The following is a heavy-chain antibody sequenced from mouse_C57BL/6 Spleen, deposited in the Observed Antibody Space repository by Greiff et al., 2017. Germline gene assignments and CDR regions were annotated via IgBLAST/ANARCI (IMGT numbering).Heavy chain of an antibody. J-gene: IGHJ2*01. V-gene: IGHV5-17*01. CDR2: ISSGCSTS. D-gene: IGHD2-1*01. CDR1: GFTFSDYG. Sequence: EVQLVESGGGLVKPGGSLKLSCAASGFTFSDYGMHWVRQAPEKGLEWVADISSGCSTSYYADTVKGRFTISRDNAKNTLFLQMTSLRSEDTAMYYCAREGNYVVFDYWGQGTTLTVSS. CDR3: AREGNYVVFDY.